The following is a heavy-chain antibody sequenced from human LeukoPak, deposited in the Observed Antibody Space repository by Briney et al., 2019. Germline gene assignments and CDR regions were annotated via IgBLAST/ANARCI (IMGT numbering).Heavy chain of an antibody. J-gene: IGHJ4*02. CDR1: GDFITAYY. D-gene: IGHD7-27*01. Sequence: KSSETLSLTCTVSGDFITAYYWSWIRQPPGKGLEGIGYVYYSGSTEYNPSLRGRVTISLEMSKHQFSLNLTSVTAADTAVYYCASNTGTVFGYWGQGALVTVSS. CDR2: VYYSGST. CDR3: ASNTGTVFGY. V-gene: IGHV4-59*01.